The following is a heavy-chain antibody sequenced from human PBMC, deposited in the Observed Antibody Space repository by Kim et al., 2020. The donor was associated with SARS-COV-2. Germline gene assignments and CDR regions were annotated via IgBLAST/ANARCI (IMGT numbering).Heavy chain of an antibody. V-gene: IGHV3-15*01. Sequence: KGRFTISRDDSKNTLHLQMISLKTEDTAVYYCTTDRADYYGSEFYYGMDVWGQGTTVTVSS. J-gene: IGHJ6*02. D-gene: IGHD3-10*01. CDR3: TTDRADYYGSEFYYGMDV.